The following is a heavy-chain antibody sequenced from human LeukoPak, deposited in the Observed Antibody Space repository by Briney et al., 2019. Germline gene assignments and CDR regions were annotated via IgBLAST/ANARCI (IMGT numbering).Heavy chain of an antibody. CDR2: FDPEEAKM. CDR3: TTRSGDFWSGFVN. CDR1: GNSLSELS. J-gene: IGHJ4*02. V-gene: IGHV1-24*01. Sequence: GASVTVSCKVSGNSLSELSIQWVRQAPGKGLECMGGFDPEEAKMVYAQNFQGRVTRTEDTSTQTAYMELSGLTSDDTAVYYCTTRSGDFWSGFVNWGQGTLVTVSS. D-gene: IGHD3-3*01.